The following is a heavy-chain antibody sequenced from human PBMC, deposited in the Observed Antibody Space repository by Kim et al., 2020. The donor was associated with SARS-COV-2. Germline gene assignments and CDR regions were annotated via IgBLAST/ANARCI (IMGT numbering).Heavy chain of an antibody. CDR1: GFSLSDHY. Sequence: GGSLRLSCTASGFSLSDHYMDWVRQAPGKGLEWVGRSRVKGDNYISHYAASVQGRFTISRDDSRNSLYLQMNSLKIEDTAVYYCLRDSRHGWYWDYWGQGTLVTVSS. D-gene: IGHD6-19*01. J-gene: IGHJ4*02. CDR2: SRVKGDNYIS. CDR3: LRDSRHGWYWDY. V-gene: IGHV3-72*01.